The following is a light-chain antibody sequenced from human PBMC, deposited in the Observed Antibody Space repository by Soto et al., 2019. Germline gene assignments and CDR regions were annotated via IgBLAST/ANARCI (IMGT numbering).Light chain of an antibody. CDR3: SSYTSSSPYYV. J-gene: IGLJ1*01. CDR1: SSDVGGYNY. V-gene: IGLV2-14*01. CDR2: DVS. Sequence: QSALTQPASVSGSPGQSITISCTGTSSDVGGYNYVSWYQQHPGKAPKLMIYDVSNRPSGVSNRLSGSKSGNTASLTISGLQAEDEADYYCSSYTSSSPYYVFGTGTKLTVL.